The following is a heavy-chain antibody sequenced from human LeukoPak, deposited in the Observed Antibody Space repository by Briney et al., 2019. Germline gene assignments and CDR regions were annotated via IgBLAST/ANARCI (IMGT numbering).Heavy chain of an antibody. J-gene: IGHJ4*02. V-gene: IGHV1-3*01. Sequence: ASVKVSCKASGYTFTSYAMHWVRQAPGQRLEWMGWINAGNGNTKYSQKFQGRVTITRDTSASTAYMELSSLRSEDTAVYYCARGLMGGTTFNYWGQGTLVTVSS. D-gene: IGHD1-7*01. CDR2: INAGNGNT. CDR3: ARGLMGGTTFNY. CDR1: GYTFTSYA.